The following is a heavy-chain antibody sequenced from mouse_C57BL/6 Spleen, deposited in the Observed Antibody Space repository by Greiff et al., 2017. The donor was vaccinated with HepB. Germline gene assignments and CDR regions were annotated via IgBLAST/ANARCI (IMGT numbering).Heavy chain of an antibody. Sequence: VQLQQSGPELVKPGASVKISCKASGYAFSSSWMNWVKQRPGKGLEWIGRIYPGDGDTNYNGKFKGKATLTADKSSSTAYMQLSSLTSEDSAVYFCARITTVVAGDYFDYWGQGTTLTVSS. CDR3: ARITTVVAGDYFDY. CDR2: IYPGDGDT. D-gene: IGHD1-1*01. J-gene: IGHJ2*01. CDR1: GYAFSSSW. V-gene: IGHV1-82*01.